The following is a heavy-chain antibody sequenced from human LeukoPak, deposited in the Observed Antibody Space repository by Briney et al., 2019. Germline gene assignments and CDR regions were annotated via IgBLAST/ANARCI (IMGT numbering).Heavy chain of an antibody. J-gene: IGHJ6*03. Sequence: SETLSLTCTVSGYSISSGYYWGWIRQPPGKGLEWIGSIYHSGSTYYNPSLKSRVTISVDTSKNQFSLKLSSVTAADTAVCYCASTRATTRLYYMDVWGKGTTVTVSS. CDR3: ASTRATTRLYYMDV. V-gene: IGHV4-38-2*02. CDR2: IYHSGST. CDR1: GYSISSGYY. D-gene: IGHD4-17*01.